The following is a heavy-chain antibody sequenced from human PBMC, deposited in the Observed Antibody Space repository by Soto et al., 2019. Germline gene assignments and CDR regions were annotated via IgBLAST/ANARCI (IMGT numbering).Heavy chain of an antibody. D-gene: IGHD4-4*01. CDR1: GGSSTSFA. J-gene: IGHJ5*02. CDR2: IIPFFETT. CDR3: ARYLMVHDSINQNWFDP. Sequence: QVQLVQSGAEVKKPGSSVKVSCKASGGSSTSFAITWVRQAPGQGLQWMGGIIPFFETTNYAQKFQGRITITAAKSTSTTYLELSSLRSEDTSVYFCARYLMVHDSINQNWFDPLGQGTPVTVSS. V-gene: IGHV1-69*06.